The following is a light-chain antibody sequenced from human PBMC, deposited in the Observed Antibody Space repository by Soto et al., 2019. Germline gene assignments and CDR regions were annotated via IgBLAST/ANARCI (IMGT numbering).Light chain of an antibody. V-gene: IGKV3-15*01. CDR2: GAS. Sequence: EIVMTQSPATLSVSPREKDTLSCRASQSVTSNLAWYQQKPGQAPRLLIYGASTRATGIPARFSGSGSGTGFTLTISSLQSEDFAVYYCQQYNNWPPGTFGQGTRLEIK. CDR1: QSVTSN. J-gene: IGKJ5*01. CDR3: QQYNNWPPGT.